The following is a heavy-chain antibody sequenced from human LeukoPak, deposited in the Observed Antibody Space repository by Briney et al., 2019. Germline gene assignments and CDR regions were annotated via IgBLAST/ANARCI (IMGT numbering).Heavy chain of an antibody. CDR3: AREGDSSGWYIMRYYYYGMDV. CDR2: ISAYNGNT. D-gene: IGHD6-19*01. V-gene: IGHV1-18*04. CDR1: GYTFTSYY. J-gene: IGHJ6*02. Sequence: ASVKVSCKASGYTFTSYYMHWVRQAPGQGLEWMGWISAYNGNTNYAQKLQGRVTMTTDTSTSTAYMELRSLRSDDTAVYYCAREGDSSGWYIMRYYYYGMDVWGQGTTVTVSS.